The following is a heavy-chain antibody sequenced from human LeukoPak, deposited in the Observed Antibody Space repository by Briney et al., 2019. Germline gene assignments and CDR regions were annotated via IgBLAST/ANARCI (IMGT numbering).Heavy chain of an antibody. Sequence: SETPSLTCTVSGGSISSGDYYWSWIRQPPGKGLEWIGYIYYTGSTYYNPSLKSRVTISVDTSKNQFSLKLSSVTAADTAVYYCARDPGSYGDYVFSWGQGTLVTVSS. CDR3: ARDPGSYGDYVFS. CDR1: GGSISSGDYY. CDR2: IYYTGST. V-gene: IGHV4-30-4*01. D-gene: IGHD4-17*01. J-gene: IGHJ5*02.